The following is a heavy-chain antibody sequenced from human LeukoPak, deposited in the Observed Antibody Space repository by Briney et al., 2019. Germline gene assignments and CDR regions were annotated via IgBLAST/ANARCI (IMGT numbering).Heavy chain of an antibody. J-gene: IGHJ4*02. D-gene: IGHD5-18*01. V-gene: IGHV1-69*04. Sequence: SVKVSCKASGGTFSSYAISWVRQAPGQGLEWMGRIIPILGIANYAQKFQGRVTITADKSTSTAYMELSSLRSEDTAVYYCARDWKYSLTGYWGQGTLVTVSS. CDR2: IIPILGIA. CDR1: GGTFSSYA. CDR3: ARDWKYSLTGY.